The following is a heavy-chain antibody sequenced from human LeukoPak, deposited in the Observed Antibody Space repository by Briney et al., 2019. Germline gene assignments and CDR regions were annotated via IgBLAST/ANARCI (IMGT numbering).Heavy chain of an antibody. J-gene: IGHJ5*02. CDR2: INPNSGGT. Sequence: ASVKVSCKASGYTFTGYYMHWVRQAPGQGREWMGWINPNSGGTNYAQKFQGRVTMTRDTSISTAYMELSRLRSDDTAVYYCARGDYYDSSGYFRVPWFDPWGQGTLVTVSS. CDR3: ARGDYYDSSGYFRVPWFDP. V-gene: IGHV1-2*02. D-gene: IGHD3-22*01. CDR1: GYTFTGYY.